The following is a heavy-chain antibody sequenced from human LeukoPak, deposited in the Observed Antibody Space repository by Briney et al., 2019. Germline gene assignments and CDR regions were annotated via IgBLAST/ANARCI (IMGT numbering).Heavy chain of an antibody. V-gene: IGHV4-38-2*02. CDR2: IYHSGIT. CDR3: ATLVSTRYYFDY. D-gene: IGHD5/OR15-5a*01. J-gene: IGHJ4*02. CDR1: DYSISSGYGYY. Sequence: KPSETLSLTCTVSDYSISSGYGYYWGWIRQPPGKGLEWIGNIYHSGITYYNHFNSSLKSRVTISIDTSKNQFSLRLNSVTAADTAVYFCATLVSTRYYFDYWGQGTLVTVSS.